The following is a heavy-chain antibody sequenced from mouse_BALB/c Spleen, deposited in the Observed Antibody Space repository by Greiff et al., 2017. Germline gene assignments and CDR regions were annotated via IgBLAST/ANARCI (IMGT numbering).Heavy chain of an antibody. Sequence: VHVKQSGTVLARPGASVKMSCKASGYSFTSYWMHWVKQRPGQGLEWIGAIYPGNSDTSYNQKFKGKAKLTAVTSASTAYMELSSLTNEDSAVYYCTVYGSSNWYFDVWGAGTTVTVSS. CDR2: IYPGNSDT. D-gene: IGHD1-1*01. CDR3: TVYGSSNWYFDV. J-gene: IGHJ1*01. V-gene: IGHV1-5*01. CDR1: GYSFTSYW.